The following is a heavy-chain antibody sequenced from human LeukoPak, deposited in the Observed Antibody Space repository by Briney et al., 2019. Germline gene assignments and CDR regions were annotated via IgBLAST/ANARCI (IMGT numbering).Heavy chain of an antibody. D-gene: IGHD1-26*01. V-gene: IGHV3-30*04. J-gene: IGHJ4*02. CDR1: GFTFSSYA. CDR2: ISYDGSNK. CDR3: ASKGVGATNDY. Sequence: GGSLRLSCAASGFTFSSYAMHWVRQAPGKGLEWAAVISYDGSNKYYADSVKGRFTISRDNSKNTLYLQMNSLRAEDTAVYYCASKGVGATNDYWGQGTLVTVSS.